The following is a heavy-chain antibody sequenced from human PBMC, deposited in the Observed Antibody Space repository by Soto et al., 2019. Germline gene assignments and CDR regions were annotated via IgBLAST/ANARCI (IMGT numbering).Heavy chain of an antibody. CDR1: GFTFSSYG. Sequence: QVQLVESGGGVVQPGRSLRLSCAASGFTFSSYGMHWVRQAPGKGLEWVAVISYDGSNKYYADSVKGRFSISRDNSKNTLYLQMNSLRAEDTAVYYCAKFMVRGVIHYYYGMDVWGQGTTVTVSS. CDR2: ISYDGSNK. J-gene: IGHJ6*02. V-gene: IGHV3-30*18. CDR3: AKFMVRGVIHYYYGMDV. D-gene: IGHD3-10*01.